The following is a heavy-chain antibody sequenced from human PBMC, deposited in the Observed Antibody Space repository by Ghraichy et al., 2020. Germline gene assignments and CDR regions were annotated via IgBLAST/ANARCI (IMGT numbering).Heavy chain of an antibody. CDR3: ARGRAHEY. CDR1: GYTFTTYD. CDR2: MNPYSGNT. Sequence: ASVKVSCKASGYTFTTYDINWVRQATGQGLEWMGWMNPYSGNTGYAQKFRGRVTMTRDTSKKTAYMELTTLKSDDTAVYYCARGRAHEYWGQGTLVAVSS. J-gene: IGHJ4*02. V-gene: IGHV1-8*01.